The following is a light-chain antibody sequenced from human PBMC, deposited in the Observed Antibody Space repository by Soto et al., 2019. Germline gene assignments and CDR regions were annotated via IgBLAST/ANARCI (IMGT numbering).Light chain of an antibody. V-gene: IGKV3-15*01. CDR2: GVS. CDR1: QTVGSN. Sequence: EIVLTQSPATLSVSPGERASLSCRASQTVGSNLAWYQQKPGQTPRLLIYGVSTRAADIAARFSGSGSGTDFTLTISSLQSADFAVYYCQQYNNWPITFGQGTRLEIK. CDR3: QQYNNWPIT. J-gene: IGKJ5*01.